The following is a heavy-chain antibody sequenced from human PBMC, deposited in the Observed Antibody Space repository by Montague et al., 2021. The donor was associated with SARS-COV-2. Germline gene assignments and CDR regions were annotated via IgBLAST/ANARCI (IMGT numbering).Heavy chain of an antibody. D-gene: IGHD6-13*01. CDR3: AKDIDGHSSTFDY. Sequence: SLSLSFSASGFTFDDYAMHWVRQAPGKGLEWVSGISWNGGSIGYADSVKGRFTISRDNAKNSLYLQMNSLRAEDTALYYCAKDIDGHSSTFDYWDQGTLVTVSS. CDR2: ISWNGGSI. V-gene: IGHV3-9*01. J-gene: IGHJ4*02. CDR1: GFTFDDYA.